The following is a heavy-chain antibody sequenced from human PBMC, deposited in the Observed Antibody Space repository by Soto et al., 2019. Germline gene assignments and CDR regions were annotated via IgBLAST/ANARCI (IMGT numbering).Heavy chain of an antibody. Sequence: EVQLLESGGGLVQPGGSLRLSCAASGFTFSSYAMSWVRQAPGKGLEWVSAISGSGGSTYYADSVKGRFTISRDNSKNTLYLQMNSLRAEDTAVYYCAKPSSRRDYYYYYGMDVWGQGTTVTVSS. CDR3: AKPSSRRDYYYYYGMDV. CDR1: GFTFSSYA. V-gene: IGHV3-23*01. CDR2: ISGSGGST. J-gene: IGHJ6*02.